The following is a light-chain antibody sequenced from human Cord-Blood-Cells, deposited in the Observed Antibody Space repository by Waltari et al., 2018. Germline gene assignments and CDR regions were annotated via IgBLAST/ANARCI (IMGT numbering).Light chain of an antibody. CDR1: KLGDKY. J-gene: IGLJ2*01. V-gene: IGLV3-1*01. CDR2: QDS. Sequence: SYELTQPPSVSVSPGQTASITCSGDKLGDKYACWYQQKPGQSPVLVIYQDSKRPSGIAERFSRSNSGNTATLTISGTQAMEAADYYCQAWDSSTVVFGGGTKLTVL. CDR3: QAWDSSTVV.